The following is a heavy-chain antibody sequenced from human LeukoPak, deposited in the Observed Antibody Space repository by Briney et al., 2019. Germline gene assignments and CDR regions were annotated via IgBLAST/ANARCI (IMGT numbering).Heavy chain of an antibody. CDR3: ASVRLPTRDIDY. CDR1: GGSFSGYY. J-gene: IGHJ4*02. Sequence: SETLSLTCAVYGGSFSGYYWSWIRQPPGKGLEWIGEINHSGSTNYNPSLKSRVTMSVDTSKNQFSLKLSSVTAADTAVYYCASVRLPTRDIDYWGQGTLVTVSS. D-gene: IGHD5/OR15-5a*01. V-gene: IGHV4-34*01. CDR2: INHSGST.